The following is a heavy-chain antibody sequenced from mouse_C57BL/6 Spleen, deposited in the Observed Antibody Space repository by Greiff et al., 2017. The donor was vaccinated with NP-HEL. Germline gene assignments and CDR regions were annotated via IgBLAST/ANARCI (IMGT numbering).Heavy chain of an antibody. CDR2: IDPSDSYT. Sequence: QVQLKQPGAELVMPGASVKLSCKASGYTFTSYWMHWVKQRPGQGLEWIGEIDPSDSYTNYNQKFKGKSTLTVDKSSSTAYMQLSSLTSEDSAVYYCARSENDPAWFAYWGQGTLVTVSA. D-gene: IGHD2-3*01. J-gene: IGHJ3*01. CDR3: ARSENDPAWFAY. CDR1: GYTFTSYW. V-gene: IGHV1-69*01.